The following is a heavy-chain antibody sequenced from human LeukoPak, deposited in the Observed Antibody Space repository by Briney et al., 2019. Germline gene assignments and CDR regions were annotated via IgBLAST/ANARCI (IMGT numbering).Heavy chain of an antibody. CDR3: ARDSGMATVDY. D-gene: IGHD5-24*01. V-gene: IGHV1-69*13. CDR2: IIPIFGTA. J-gene: IGHJ4*02. Sequence: ASVTVSCTASGGTFSSYAISWVRQAPGQGLEWMGGIIPIFGTANYAQKFQGRVTITADESTSTAYMELSSLRSEDTAVYYCARDSGMATVDYWGQGTLVTVSS. CDR1: GGTFSSYA.